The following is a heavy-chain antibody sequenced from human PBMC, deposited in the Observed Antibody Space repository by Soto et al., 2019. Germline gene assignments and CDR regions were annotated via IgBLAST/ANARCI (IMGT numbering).Heavy chain of an antibody. Sequence: QVQLVQSGAEVKKPGSSVKVSCKASGYTFTSYGISWVRQAPGQGLEWMGWISAYNGNTNYAQKLQGRVTMTTDTSTSTAYMELRSLRSDDTAVYYCARPKMSSGYRAYYYYGMDVWGQGTTVTVSS. J-gene: IGHJ6*02. V-gene: IGHV1-18*04. CDR3: ARPKMSSGYRAYYYYGMDV. CDR2: ISAYNGNT. CDR1: GYTFTSYG. D-gene: IGHD3-22*01.